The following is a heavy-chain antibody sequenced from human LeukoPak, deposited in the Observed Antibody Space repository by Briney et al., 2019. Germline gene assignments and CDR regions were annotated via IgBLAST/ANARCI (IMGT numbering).Heavy chain of an antibody. V-gene: IGHV3-30*02. CDR3: AKGAPSIAVAHFDY. Sequence: GGSLRLSCEASGFTFSSYAMSWVRQAPGKGLEGVAFIRYDGSNKYYADSVKGRFTISRDNSKNTLYLQMNSLRAEDTAVYYCAKGAPSIAVAHFDYWGQGTLVTVSS. J-gene: IGHJ4*02. CDR2: IRYDGSNK. D-gene: IGHD6-19*01. CDR1: GFTFSSYA.